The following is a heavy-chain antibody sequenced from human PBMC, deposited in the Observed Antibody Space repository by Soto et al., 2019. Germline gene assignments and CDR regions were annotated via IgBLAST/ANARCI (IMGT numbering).Heavy chain of an antibody. V-gene: IGHV1-2*04. J-gene: IGHJ6*02. CDR3: ERDRVLRFFGWLSPPPDYGMDF. D-gene: IGHD3-3*01. CDR1: GYTFTGYY. Sequence: ASVKVSCKASGYTFTGYYMHWVRQAPGQGLEWMGWINPNSGGTNYAQKFQGWVTMTRDTSISTAYMELSRLRSDDTAVYYCERDRVLRFFGWLSPPPDYGMDFWGQGTMVTVSS. CDR2: INPNSGGT.